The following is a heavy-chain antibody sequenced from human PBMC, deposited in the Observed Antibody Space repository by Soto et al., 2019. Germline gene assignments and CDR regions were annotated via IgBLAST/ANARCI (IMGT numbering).Heavy chain of an antibody. V-gene: IGHV2-70*12. D-gene: IGHD6-6*01. J-gene: IGHJ4*02. CDR2: VDWDGDK. Sequence: SGPTLVNPTQTLTLTCTFSGFSLRTSGMCVSWIRQPPGKALEWLALVDWDGDKYYNTSLKTRLTISRDTSKNQVVPTMTNMDPVDTATYYCARRAAYSSSYFFDYWGQGSLVTVSS. CDR1: GFSLRTSGMC. CDR3: ARRAAYSSSYFFDY.